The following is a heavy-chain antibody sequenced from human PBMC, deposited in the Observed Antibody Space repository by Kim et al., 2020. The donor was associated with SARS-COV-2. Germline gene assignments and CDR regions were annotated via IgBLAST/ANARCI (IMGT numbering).Heavy chain of an antibody. V-gene: IGHV3-23*01. J-gene: IGHJ4*02. CDR1: GFTFNNYA. CDR2: TSSSGTST. CDR3: AKSRCSGGTCNSPYDY. Sequence: GGSLRLSCAASGFTFNNYAMHWVRQAPGKGLEWVSRTSSSGTSTYYAGSVKGRFTISKDKSKNTLYLQMNSLRAEDSALYYCAKSRCSGGTCNSPYDYWGQGTLVTVSS. D-gene: IGHD2-15*01.